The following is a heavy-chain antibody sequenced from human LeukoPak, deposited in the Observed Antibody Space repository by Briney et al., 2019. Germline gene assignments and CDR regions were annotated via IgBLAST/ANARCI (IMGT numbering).Heavy chain of an antibody. J-gene: IGHJ6*04. CDR3: AREGYCSGGSCYSDGYYDYGMDV. CDR1: GYTFTSYG. V-gene: IGHV1-18*04. D-gene: IGHD2-15*01. Sequence: GASVKVSCKASGYTFTSYGISWVRQAPGQGLEWMGWISPYNGNTNYAQKLQGRITMITDTSTSTAYMELRSLRSDDTAVYYCAREGYCSGGSCYSDGYYDYGMDVWGKGTTVTVSS. CDR2: ISPYNGNT.